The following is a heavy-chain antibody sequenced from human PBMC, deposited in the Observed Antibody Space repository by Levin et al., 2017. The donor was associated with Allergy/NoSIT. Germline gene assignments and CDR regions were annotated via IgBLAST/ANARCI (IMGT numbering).Heavy chain of an antibody. CDR3: ARAYYYGSGVHP. D-gene: IGHD3-10*01. V-gene: IGHV3-53*01. CDR1: GFTVSSHY. J-gene: IGHJ5*02. Sequence: GESLKISCAASGFTVSSHYMSWVRQAPGKGLEWVSVIYSGGSTYYADSVKGRFTISRDNSKNTLYLQMNSLRAEDTAVYYCARAYYYGSGVHPWGQGTLVTVSS. CDR2: IYSGGST.